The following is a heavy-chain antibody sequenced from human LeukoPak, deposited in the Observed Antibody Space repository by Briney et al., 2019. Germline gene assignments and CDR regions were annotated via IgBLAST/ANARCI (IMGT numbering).Heavy chain of an antibody. CDR3: ARVVEGAFDI. CDR1: GFTFSSNS. Sequence: PGGSLRLSCAASGFTFSSNSMNWVRQAPGKGLEWVSYISSSGSTIYYADSVKGRFTISRDNAKNSLYLQMNSLRAEDTAVYYCARVVEGAFDIWGQGTMVTVSS. V-gene: IGHV3-48*04. CDR2: ISSSGSTI. J-gene: IGHJ3*02. D-gene: IGHD2-2*01.